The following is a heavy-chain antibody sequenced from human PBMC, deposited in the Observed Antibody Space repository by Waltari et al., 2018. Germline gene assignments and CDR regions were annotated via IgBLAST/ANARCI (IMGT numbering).Heavy chain of an antibody. CDR3: AREVVLDF. J-gene: IGHJ4*02. CDR1: GYSFTGYS. V-gene: IGHV1-2*06. Sequence: QVQLVQSGAEVKKPGASVKVSCKASGYSFTGYSMHWVRQAPGQGLEWVGRSHPISGVTDYAQKFQGRVSMTRDTSISTAYMELNRLTSDDTAVYYCAREVVLDFWGQGTLVTVSS. D-gene: IGHD2-15*01. CDR2: SHPISGVT.